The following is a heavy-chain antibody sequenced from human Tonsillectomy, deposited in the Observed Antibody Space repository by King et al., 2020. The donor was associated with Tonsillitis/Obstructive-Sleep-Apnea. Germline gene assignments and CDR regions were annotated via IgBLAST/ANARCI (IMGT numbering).Heavy chain of an antibody. CDR1: GFTFSSYN. CDR2: ISSSGSPI. V-gene: IGHV3-48*02. D-gene: IGHD6-6*01. CDR3: ARVSPYSRSSYY. Sequence: QLVQSGGGLVQPGGSLRLSCAASGFTFSSYNMNWVRQAPGKGLEWVSYISSSGSPIYYADSVKGRFTISRDNAKNSLYLQMNSLRDEDTAVYYCARVSPYSRSSYYWGQGTLVTVSS. J-gene: IGHJ4*02.